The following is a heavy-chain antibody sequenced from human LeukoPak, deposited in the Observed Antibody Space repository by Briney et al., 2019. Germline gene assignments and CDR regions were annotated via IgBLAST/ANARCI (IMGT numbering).Heavy chain of an antibody. CDR2: IKQDGSEK. V-gene: IGHV3-7*01. CDR1: GFTFSSYS. CDR3: ARDGPRDGYNDY. J-gene: IGHJ4*02. Sequence: GGSLRLSCAASGFTFSSYSMSWVRQAPGKGLEWVANIKQDGSEKYYVDSVKGRFTISRDNAKNSLYLQMNSLRAEDTAVYYCARDGPRDGYNDYWGQGTLVTVSS. D-gene: IGHD5-24*01.